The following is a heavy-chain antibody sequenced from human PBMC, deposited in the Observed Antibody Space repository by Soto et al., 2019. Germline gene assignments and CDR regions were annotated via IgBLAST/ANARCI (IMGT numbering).Heavy chain of an antibody. CDR3: ARGSNFYYYYYYMDV. CDR1: GYTFTSYD. Sequence: GASVKVSCKAPGYTFTSYDINWVRQATGQGLEWMGWMNPNSGNTGYAQKFQGRVTMTRNTSISTAYMELSSLRSEDTAVYYCARGSNFYYYYYYMDVWGKGTTVTVSS. V-gene: IGHV1-8*01. J-gene: IGHJ6*03. CDR2: MNPNSGNT.